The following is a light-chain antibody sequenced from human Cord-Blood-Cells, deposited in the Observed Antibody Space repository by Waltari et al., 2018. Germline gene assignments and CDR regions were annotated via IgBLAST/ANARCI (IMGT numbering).Light chain of an antibody. J-gene: IGLJ3*02. Sequence: SYELTQPLSVSVALGQTARITCGGNNIGSKNVHWYQQKPGQAPVLFIYRDSNRPSGIPGRFSGSNSGNTATLTISRAQAGDEADYYCQVWDSSTAVFGGGTKLTVL. CDR3: QVWDSSTAV. V-gene: IGLV3-9*01. CDR2: RDS. CDR1: NIGSKN.